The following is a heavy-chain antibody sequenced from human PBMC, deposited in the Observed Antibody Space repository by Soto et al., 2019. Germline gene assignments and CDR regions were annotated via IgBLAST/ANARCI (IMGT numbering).Heavy chain of an antibody. V-gene: IGHV1-18*01. J-gene: IGHJ6*02. D-gene: IGHD3-16*01. CDR1: GYTFIRYG. Sequence: QVQLAQSANEVKKPGASVRVSCKAAGYTFIRYGIAWVRQAPGQGLEWMGWISPYNDYTVYAQKFQGRVSMTADTSTRTVYKTLSGLKSDDTALYYCARGGYYDNSWGKLSHYGLDVWGQGTSVSVSS. CDR2: ISPYNDYT. CDR3: ARGGYYDNSWGKLSHYGLDV.